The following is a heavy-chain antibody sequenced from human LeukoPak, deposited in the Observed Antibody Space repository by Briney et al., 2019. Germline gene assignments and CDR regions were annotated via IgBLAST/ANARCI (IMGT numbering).Heavy chain of an antibody. CDR2: INPSGGST. V-gene: IGHV1-46*01. CDR3: ARDSLIIVVPAAMSGWFDP. J-gene: IGHJ5*02. CDR1: GYTSTSYY. Sequence: ASVKVSCKASGYTSTSYYKHWVRQAPGQGLEWMGIINPSGGSTSYAQKFQGRVTMTRDTSTSTVYMELSSLRSEDTAVYYCARDSLIIVVPAAMSGWFDPWGQGTLVTVSS. D-gene: IGHD2-2*01.